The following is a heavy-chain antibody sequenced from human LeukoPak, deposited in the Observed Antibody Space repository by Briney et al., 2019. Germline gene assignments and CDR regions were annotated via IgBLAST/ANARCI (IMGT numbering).Heavy chain of an antibody. CDR3: AERDLVSSGWYCLDH. Sequence: GGSLSLSCAASGFTFSSYGMNWVRQAPGKGPEWVAFIRYDGSNKNYADSVRGRFTISRDNSKNTLYLQMNSLRAEDTAVYYCAERDLVSSGWYCLDHWGQGTLVTVSS. CDR2: IRYDGSNK. J-gene: IGHJ4*02. D-gene: IGHD6-19*01. CDR1: GFTFSSYG. V-gene: IGHV3-30*02.